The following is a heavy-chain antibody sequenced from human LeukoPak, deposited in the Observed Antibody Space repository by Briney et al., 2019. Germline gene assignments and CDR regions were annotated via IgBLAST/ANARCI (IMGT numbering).Heavy chain of an antibody. CDR1: GGSITGYY. J-gene: IGHJ3*01. CDR2: IFYSGNS. Sequence: SETLSLTCTASGGSITGYYWSWIRQPPGKGLEWIGYIFYSGNSNYNPSLKSRVTISVDTSKNQFSLRLSSLTAADTAIYYCARDVHRAFDVWGQGTMVTVSS. V-gene: IGHV4-59*01. CDR3: ARDVHRAFDV.